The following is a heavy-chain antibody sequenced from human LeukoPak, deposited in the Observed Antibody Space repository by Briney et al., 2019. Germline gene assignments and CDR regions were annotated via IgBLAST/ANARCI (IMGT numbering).Heavy chain of an antibody. CDR2: VNPNSGGT. Sequence: ASVEVSCKASGYTFTGYYMHWVRQAPGQGLEWMGWVNPNSGGTNYAQKFQGRVTMTRDTSISTAYMELSRLRSDDTAVYYCARDIRGRWSGYLQFDYWGQGTLVTVSS. D-gene: IGHD3-3*01. CDR3: ARDIRGRWSGYLQFDY. J-gene: IGHJ4*02. V-gene: IGHV1-2*02. CDR1: GYTFTGYY.